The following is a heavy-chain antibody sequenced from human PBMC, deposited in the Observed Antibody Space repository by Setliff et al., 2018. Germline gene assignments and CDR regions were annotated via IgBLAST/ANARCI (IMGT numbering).Heavy chain of an antibody. D-gene: IGHD2-15*01. CDR1: GYTFTSHG. CDR2: ISAYNGNT. V-gene: IGHV1-18*01. Sequence: ASVKVSCKASGYTFTSHGISWVRQAPGQGLEWMGWISAYNGNTNYAQKLQGRVTMTTDTSTSTAYMELRSLRSDDTAVYYCARDLVGYCSGGSCYDWDYWGQGTLVTVSS. J-gene: IGHJ4*02. CDR3: ARDLVGYCSGGSCYDWDY.